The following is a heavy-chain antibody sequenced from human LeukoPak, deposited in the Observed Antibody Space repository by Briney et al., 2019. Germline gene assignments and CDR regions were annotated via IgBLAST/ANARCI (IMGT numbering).Heavy chain of an antibody. V-gene: IGHV3-23*01. Sequence: GGSLRLSCAVSGITLSNYGMSWVRQAPGKGLEWVAGISDSGGRTNYADSVKGRFTISRDNPKNTLYLQMNSLRAEDTAVYFCTKRGVVIRVILVGFHKEAYYFDSWGQGALVTVSS. CDR2: ISDSGGRT. J-gene: IGHJ4*02. D-gene: IGHD3-22*01. CDR3: TKRGVVIRVILVGFHKEAYYFDS. CDR1: GITLSNYG.